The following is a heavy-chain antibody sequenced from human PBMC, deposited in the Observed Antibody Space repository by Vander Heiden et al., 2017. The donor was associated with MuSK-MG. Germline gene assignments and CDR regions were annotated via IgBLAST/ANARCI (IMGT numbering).Heavy chain of an antibody. CDR3: LRVSWGTTIDF. D-gene: IGHD1-7*01. Sequence: EVHLVESGGGLVQPGGSLRLSCVASGFILSHYYMSWVRQAPGKGLEWVANMKGDGSDKYYVDSVKGRFTFSRDSAENSLYLQMISLRAEDTAVYYCLRVSWGTTIDFWGRGTLVTVSS. J-gene: IGHJ4*02. CDR2: MKGDGSDK. V-gene: IGHV3-7*03. CDR1: GFILSHYY.